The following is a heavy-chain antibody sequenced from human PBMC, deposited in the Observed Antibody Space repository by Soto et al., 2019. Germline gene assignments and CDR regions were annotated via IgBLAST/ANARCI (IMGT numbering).Heavy chain of an antibody. J-gene: IGHJ6*02. Sequence: VHLVESGGGLMQPGGSLRLSCAASGFTVSTYNMIWVRQAPVKGLEWVSVTYSGGSTQYADSVKGRFTVSRVNSKNTLYLQMSSLRDEDTAVYYCARKLSGAVQGWAYGMDVWGRGTTVTVSS. D-gene: IGHD1-26*01. CDR3: ARKLSGAVQGWAYGMDV. CDR2: TYSGGST. V-gene: IGHV3-53*02. CDR1: GFTVSTYN.